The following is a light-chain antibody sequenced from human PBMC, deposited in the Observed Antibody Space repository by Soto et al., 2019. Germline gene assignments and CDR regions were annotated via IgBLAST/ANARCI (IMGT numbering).Light chain of an antibody. J-gene: IGKJ5*01. V-gene: IGKV3-20*01. CDR2: GAS. Sequence: EIVLTQYPGTLSLSPGEGSTLSCRASQSVTSSYLAWYQQKPGQAPRLLIYGASSRATGIPDRFSGSGSGTDFTLTISRLEPEDFAVYYCQQYGSSLITVGQGTRLEIK. CDR1: QSVTSSY. CDR3: QQYGSSLIT.